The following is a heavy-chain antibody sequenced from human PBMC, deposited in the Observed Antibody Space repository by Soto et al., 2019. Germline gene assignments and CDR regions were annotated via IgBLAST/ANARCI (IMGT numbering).Heavy chain of an antibody. Sequence: GGSLILSCAASGFTFSSYAMNWVRQAPGKGLEWVSYISSSSSTIYYADSVKGRFTISRDNAKNSLYLQMNSLRDEDTAVYYCAREGYDFWSGYYPTWGQGTLVTVSS. CDR1: GFTFSSYA. V-gene: IGHV3-48*02. CDR3: AREGYDFWSGYYPT. CDR2: ISSSSSTI. J-gene: IGHJ5*02. D-gene: IGHD3-3*01.